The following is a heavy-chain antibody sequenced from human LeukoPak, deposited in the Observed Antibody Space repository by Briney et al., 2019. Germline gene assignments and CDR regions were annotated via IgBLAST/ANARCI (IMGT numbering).Heavy chain of an antibody. Sequence: GGSLRLSCAASGFTFSSYEMNWVRQAPGKGLEWVSYISSSGSTIYYADSVKGRFTISRDNAKNSLYLRMNSLRAEDTAVYYCARNPEERGYSYGSFDYWGQGTLVTVSS. CDR1: GFTFSSYE. CDR2: ISSSGSTI. V-gene: IGHV3-48*03. J-gene: IGHJ4*02. CDR3: ARNPEERGYSYGSFDY. D-gene: IGHD5-18*01.